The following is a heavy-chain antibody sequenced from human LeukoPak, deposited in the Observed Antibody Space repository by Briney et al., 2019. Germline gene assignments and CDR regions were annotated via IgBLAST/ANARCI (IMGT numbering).Heavy chain of an antibody. D-gene: IGHD3-9*01. CDR3: AREGAVLRYFDWLPRNFDY. Sequence: GASVKVSRKVSGYTHTELSMHWVRQAPGKGLEWMGGFDSEDGETIYAQKFQGRVTMTEDTSTDTAYMELSSLRSEDTAVYYCAREGAVLRYFDWLPRNFDYWGQGTLVTVSS. CDR1: GYTHTELS. J-gene: IGHJ4*02. V-gene: IGHV1-24*01. CDR2: FDSEDGET.